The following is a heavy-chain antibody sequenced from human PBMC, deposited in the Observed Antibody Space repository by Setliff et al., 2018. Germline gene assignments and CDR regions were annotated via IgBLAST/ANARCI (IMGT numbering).Heavy chain of an antibody. CDR2: IYYSGST. CDR3: AREKGDPNYNFWSGYYLYYYYGMDG. D-gene: IGHD3-3*01. J-gene: IGHJ6*02. Sequence: PSETLSLTCTVSGGPISSSSYYWGWIRQPPGKGLEWIGSIYYSGSTYYNPSLKSRVTISVDTSKNQFSLKLSSVTAADTAVYYCAREKGDPNYNFWSGYYLYYYYGMDGWGQGTTVTVSS. V-gene: IGHV4-39*07. CDR1: GGPISSSSYY.